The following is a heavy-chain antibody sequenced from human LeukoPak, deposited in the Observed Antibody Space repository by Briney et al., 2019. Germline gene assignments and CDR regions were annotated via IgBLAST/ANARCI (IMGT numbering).Heavy chain of an antibody. D-gene: IGHD5-24*01. V-gene: IGHV4-59*01. CDR1: GGSISSYY. CDR2: IYYSGST. J-gene: IGHJ4*02. CDR3: ASSKRWLPFDY. Sequence: SETLSLTCTVSGGSISSYYWSWIRQPPGKGLGWIGYIYYSGSTNYNPSLKSRVTISVDTSKNQFSLKLSSATAADTAVYYCASSKRWLPFDYWGQGTLVTVSS.